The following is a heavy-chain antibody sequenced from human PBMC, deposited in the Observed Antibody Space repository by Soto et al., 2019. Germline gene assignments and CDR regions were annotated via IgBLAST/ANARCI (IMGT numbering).Heavy chain of an antibody. D-gene: IGHD2-15*01. CDR1: GGSISSGGYS. J-gene: IGHJ4*02. CDR2: IYHSGST. V-gene: IGHV4-30-2*01. CDR3: ARGQVVAAQH. Sequence: QLQLQESGSGLVKPSQTLSLTCAVSGGSISSGGYSWSWIRQPPGKGLEWIGYIYHSGSTYYTPSLXRXVXIXXDRSKNQVSLTLSSVTAADTAVYYCARGQVVAAQHWGQGTLVTVSS.